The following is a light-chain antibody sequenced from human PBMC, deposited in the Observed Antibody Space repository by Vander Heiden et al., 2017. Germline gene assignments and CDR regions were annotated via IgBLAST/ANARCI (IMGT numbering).Light chain of an antibody. CDR2: DAS. Sequence: DIQMTQSPSTLSASVGDRVTITCRASQSISSWLAWYQQKPGKAPKLLIYDASSLESGVPSRFSGSGSGTEFTLTISSLQPDDFATYYCQQYNSYLITFGQGTRLXIK. V-gene: IGKV1-5*01. CDR1: QSISSW. CDR3: QQYNSYLIT. J-gene: IGKJ5*01.